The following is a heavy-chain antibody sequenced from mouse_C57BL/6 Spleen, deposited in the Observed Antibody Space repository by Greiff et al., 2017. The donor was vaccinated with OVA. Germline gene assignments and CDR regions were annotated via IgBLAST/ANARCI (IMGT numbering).Heavy chain of an antibody. CDR3: ARLGVYYGNGFDY. D-gene: IGHD2-1*01. CDR2: INPGRGGT. Sequence: VKLQESGAELVRPGTSVKVSCKASGYAFTNYLIEWVKQRPGQGLEWIGVINPGRGGTNYNEKFKGKATLTADKSSSTAYMQLSSLTSEDSAVYFCARLGVYYGNGFDYWGQGTTLTVSS. J-gene: IGHJ2*01. CDR1: GYAFTNYL. V-gene: IGHV1-54*01.